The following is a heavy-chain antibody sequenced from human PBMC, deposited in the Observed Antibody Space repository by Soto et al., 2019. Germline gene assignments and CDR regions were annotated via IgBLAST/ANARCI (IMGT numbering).Heavy chain of an antibody. J-gene: IGHJ4*02. V-gene: IGHV1-69*02. CDR2: IIPVLNIA. D-gene: IGHD2-21*01. CDR1: GGTFTNST. Sequence: QVQLVQSGAEMKRPGSSVKVSCETSGGTFTNSTFSWVRQAPGQGLEWMGWIIPVLNIANYAQKFQGRVNITADKSTSTAYLELSSLRSEDPAIYFCARAPTASAPFLFWGQGTLVTVSS. CDR3: ARAPTASAPFLF.